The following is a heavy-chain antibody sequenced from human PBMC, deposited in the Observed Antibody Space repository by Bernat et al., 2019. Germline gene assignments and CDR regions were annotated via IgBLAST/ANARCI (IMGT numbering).Heavy chain of an antibody. CDR2: INHSGST. CDR1: GGSFSGYY. J-gene: IGHJ4*02. CDR3: ARGDVGITIFGADY. D-gene: IGHD3-3*01. V-gene: IGHV4-34*01. Sequence: QVQLQQWGAGLLKPSETLSLTCAVYGGSFSGYYWSWIRQPPGKGLEWIGEINHSGSTNYNPSLKSRVTISVDTSKNQFSLKLSSVTAADTAVYYCARGDVGITIFGADYWGQGTRVTVSS.